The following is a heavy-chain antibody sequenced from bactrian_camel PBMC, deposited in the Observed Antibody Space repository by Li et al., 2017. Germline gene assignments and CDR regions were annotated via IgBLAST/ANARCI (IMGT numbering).Heavy chain of an antibody. J-gene: IGHJ4*01. CDR2: IDSDGDT. D-gene: IGHD3*01. CDR1: GFTRGRYC. V-gene: IGHV3S55*01. Sequence: HVQLVESGGGSVQAGGSLTLSCAISGFTRGRYCMAWFHQAPGKEREAVADIDSDGDTTYADSVKGRFNISKDDAKKTLYLHMNSLKPGDTAMYYCTRDRSYGTQNWVQSTRGQGTQVTVS. CDR3: TRDRSYGTQNWVQST.